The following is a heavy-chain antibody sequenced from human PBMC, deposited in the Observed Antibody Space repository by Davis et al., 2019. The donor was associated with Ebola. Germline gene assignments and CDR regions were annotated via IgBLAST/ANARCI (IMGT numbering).Heavy chain of an antibody. D-gene: IGHD2-8*02. CDR1: GYTFTTYG. J-gene: IGHJ4*02. V-gene: IGHV1-18*01. CDR2: ISAYNGNT. Sequence: ASVKVSCKASGYTFTTYGISWVRQAPGQGLEWMGWISAYNGNTNYAQKLQGRVTMTIDTSTSTAYMELRSLRSDDTAVYYCERDTAVGLVVHAPLVDYWGQGTLVTVSS. CDR3: ERDTAVGLVVHAPLVDY.